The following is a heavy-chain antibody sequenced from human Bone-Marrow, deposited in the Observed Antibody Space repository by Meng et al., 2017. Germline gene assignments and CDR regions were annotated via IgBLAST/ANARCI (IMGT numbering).Heavy chain of an antibody. CDR2: ISYDGSNK. D-gene: IGHD5-12*01. J-gene: IGHJ4*02. Sequence: GESLKISCAASGLTFSSYAMHWVRQAPGKGLEWVAVISYDGSNKYYADSVKGRFTISRDNSKNTLYLQMNSLRAEDTAVYYCARDFVDIVATMSVDTAMVLRDWGQGTLVTVSS. CDR1: GLTFSSYA. V-gene: IGHV3-30*04. CDR3: ARDFVDIVATMSVDTAMVLRD.